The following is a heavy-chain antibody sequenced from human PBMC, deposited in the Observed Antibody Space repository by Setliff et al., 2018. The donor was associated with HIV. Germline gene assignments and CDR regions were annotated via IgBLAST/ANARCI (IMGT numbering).Heavy chain of an antibody. CDR2: IFYSGTA. CDR3: ARGYDVVTGSPLYYMDV. J-gene: IGHJ6*03. D-gene: IGHD3-9*01. V-gene: IGHV4-39*07. CDR1: GDSISSSRYY. Sequence: SETLSLTCTVSGDSISSSRYYWGWIRQSPGKGLEWIGSIFYSGTAYYNPSLKGRVTISVDTSKKHFSLKVSSVTAADTAIYYCARGYDVVTGSPLYYMDVWGKGTTVTVSS.